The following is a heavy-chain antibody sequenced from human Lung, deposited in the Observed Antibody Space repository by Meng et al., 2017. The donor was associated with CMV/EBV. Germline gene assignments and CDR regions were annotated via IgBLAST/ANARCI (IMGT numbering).Heavy chain of an antibody. D-gene: IGHD6-19*01. CDR1: GYTFTRYP. CDR3: GTLKYTSGFYGPAY. CDR2: ISTNTGNP. J-gene: IGHJ4*02. Sequence: VQLVQSGSELKKPGPSAKVSCKASGYTFTRYPMNWVRQAPGQGLEWTGWISTNTGNPTYAQGFTGRFVFSVDTSVSTAYLQISSLKAEDTAVYYCGTLKYTSGFYGPAYWGQGALVTVSS. V-gene: IGHV7-4-1*02.